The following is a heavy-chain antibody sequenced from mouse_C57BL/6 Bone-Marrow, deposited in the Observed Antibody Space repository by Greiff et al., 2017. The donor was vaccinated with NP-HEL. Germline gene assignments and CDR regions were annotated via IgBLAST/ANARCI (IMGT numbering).Heavy chain of an antibody. Sequence: QVQLKQPGAELVKPGASVKMSCKASGYTFTSYWITWVKQRPGQGLEWIGDIYPGSGSTNYNEKFKSKATLTVDTSSSTAYMQLSSLTSEDSAVYYCARSGITTVVATDAMDYWGQGTSVTVSS. J-gene: IGHJ4*01. CDR3: ARSGITTVVATDAMDY. V-gene: IGHV1-55*01. CDR1: GYTFTSYW. D-gene: IGHD1-1*01. CDR2: IYPGSGST.